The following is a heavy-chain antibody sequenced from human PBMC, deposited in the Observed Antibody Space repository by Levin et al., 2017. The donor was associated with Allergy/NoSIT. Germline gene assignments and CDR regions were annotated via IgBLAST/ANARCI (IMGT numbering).Heavy chain of an antibody. J-gene: IGHJ4*02. CDR2: IDPNSGGS. CDR1: GYTFTDFY. V-gene: IGHV1-2*02. Sequence: ASVKVSCKASGYTFTDFYIHWVRQAPGQGLEWLGWIDPNSGGSDCAQKFQGRVTMTADTSITTAFMELNRLRSDDTAVYYCARFPKFDYWGQGTLVTVSS. CDR3: ARFPKFDY.